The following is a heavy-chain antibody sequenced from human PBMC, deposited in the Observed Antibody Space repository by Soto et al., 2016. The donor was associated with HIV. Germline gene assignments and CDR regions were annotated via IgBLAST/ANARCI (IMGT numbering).Heavy chain of an antibody. CDR3: ATAPYNWNDVPTGFDP. J-gene: IGHJ5*02. CDR1: GYTLTELS. CDR2: FDPEDGET. V-gene: IGHV1-24*01. Sequence: QVQLVQSGAEVKKPGASVKVSCKVSGYTLTELSMHWVRQAPGKGLEWMGGFDPEDGETIYAQKFQGRVTMTEDTSTDTAYMELSSLRSEDTAVYYCATAPYNWNDVPTGFDPWGQGTLVTVSS. D-gene: IGHD1-20*01.